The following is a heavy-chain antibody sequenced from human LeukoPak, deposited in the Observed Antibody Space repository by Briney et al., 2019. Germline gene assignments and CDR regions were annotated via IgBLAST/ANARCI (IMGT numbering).Heavy chain of an antibody. J-gene: IGHJ4*02. D-gene: IGHD3-10*01. Sequence: KPSETLSLTRTVSGGSISSSTYYWGWIRQPPGKGLEWIGSIYHSGSTYYNPSLKSRVTISVDTSKNQFSLKLSSVTAADTAVYYCARLWFGELSDSTFDYWGQGTLVTVSS. CDR2: IYHSGST. CDR3: ARLWFGELSDSTFDY. CDR1: GGSISSSTYY. V-gene: IGHV4-39*07.